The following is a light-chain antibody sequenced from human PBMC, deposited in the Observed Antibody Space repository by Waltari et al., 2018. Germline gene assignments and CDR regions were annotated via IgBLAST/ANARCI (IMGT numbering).Light chain of an antibody. CDR2: KVS. CDR3: MQGTHWPLT. Sequence: DVVMTQSPLSLPVTLGQPASISCKSSQSLVHRDGTTYLAWFQQMPDQSPRRLIYKVSNRESGVPDRFSASGSGTDFTLKISRVEAEDVGVYYCMQGTHWPLTFGGGTKVEIK. J-gene: IGKJ4*01. V-gene: IGKV2-30*02. CDR1: QSLVHRDGTTY.